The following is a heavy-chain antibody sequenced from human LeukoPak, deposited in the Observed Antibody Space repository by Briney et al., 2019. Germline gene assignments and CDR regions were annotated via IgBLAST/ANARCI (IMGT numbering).Heavy chain of an antibody. Sequence: GASVKVSCKASGGTFSSYAISWVRQAPGQGLEWMGRIIPIFGIANYAQKFQGRVTITADKDTSTAYMELSSLRSEETAVYYCARAGYCSGGSSFALDYWGQGTLVTVSS. CDR3: ARAGYCSGGSSFALDY. CDR2: IIPIFGIA. CDR1: GGTFSSYA. D-gene: IGHD2-15*01. V-gene: IGHV1-69*04. J-gene: IGHJ4*02.